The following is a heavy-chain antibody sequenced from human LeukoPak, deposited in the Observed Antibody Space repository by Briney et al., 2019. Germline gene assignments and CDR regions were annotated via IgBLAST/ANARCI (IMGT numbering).Heavy chain of an antibody. Sequence: PSETLSLTCTVSGGSISSSSYYWGWIRQPPGKGLEWIGYIYYSGSTNYNPSLKSRVTISVDTSKNQFSLKLSSVTAADTAVYYCARGADFWSGYIFDYWGQGTLVTVSS. CDR2: IYYSGST. V-gene: IGHV4-61*05. D-gene: IGHD3-3*01. J-gene: IGHJ4*02. CDR1: GGSISSSSYY. CDR3: ARGADFWSGYIFDY.